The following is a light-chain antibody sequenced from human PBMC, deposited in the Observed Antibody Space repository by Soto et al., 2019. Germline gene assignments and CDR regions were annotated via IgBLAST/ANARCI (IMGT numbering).Light chain of an antibody. CDR3: QQYNSYPFT. CDR1: QSVSSW. Sequence: DIPMTQSPSTLSASMGDRVTIPCRASQSVSSWLAWYQQKPGKAPKLLIYDASSLESGVPSRFSGSGSGTEFTLTISSLQPDDFATYYCQQYNSYPFTFGQGTKLEIK. J-gene: IGKJ2*01. CDR2: DAS. V-gene: IGKV1-5*01.